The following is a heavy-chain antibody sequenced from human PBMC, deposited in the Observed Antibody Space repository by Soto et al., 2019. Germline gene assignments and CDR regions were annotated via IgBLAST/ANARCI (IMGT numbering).Heavy chain of an antibody. J-gene: IGHJ3*02. CDR3: ERGFGPYGADAFDI. V-gene: IGHV1-69*12. Sequence: QVQLVQSGAEVKKPGSSVKVSCKASGGTFSSYAISWVRQAPGQGLEWMGGIIPIFGTANYAQKFQGRVTITADASTSTAYMERSSLRSEDTAVYYCERGFGPYGADAFDIWGQGTMVTVSS. CDR2: IIPIFGTA. D-gene: IGHD3-10*01. CDR1: GGTFSSYA.